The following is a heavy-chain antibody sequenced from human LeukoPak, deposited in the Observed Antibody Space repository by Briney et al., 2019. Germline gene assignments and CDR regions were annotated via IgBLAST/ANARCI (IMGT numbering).Heavy chain of an antibody. V-gene: IGHV3-30*03. CDR2: ISHDGSSE. CDR3: ASRFEWLSSFDY. CDR1: GGSISSGG. J-gene: IGHJ4*02. D-gene: IGHD3-3*01. Sequence: LSLTCTVSGGSISSGGYYWSWIRQHPGKGLEWVALISHDGSSEYYGDSMKGRFTISRDNSRNTFYLQMNSLRAEDTAVYYCASRFEWLSSFDYWGQGTLVTVSS.